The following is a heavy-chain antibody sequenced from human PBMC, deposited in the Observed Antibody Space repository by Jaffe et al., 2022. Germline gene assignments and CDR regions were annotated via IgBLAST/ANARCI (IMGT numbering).Heavy chain of an antibody. CDR3: ARLSSHNQWEVPFDY. V-gene: IGHV4-59*01. CDR2: ISYSGNT. J-gene: IGHJ4*02. Sequence: QVQLQESGPGLVKASETLSLTCSVSGGSINSYYWSWIRQPPGKGLEWIGYISYSGNTNYNPSLKSRVTISVDMSNNQFSLKLNSVTSADTAVYYCARLSSHNQWEVPFDYWGQGTLVTVSS. CDR1: GGSINSYY. D-gene: IGHD1-26*01.